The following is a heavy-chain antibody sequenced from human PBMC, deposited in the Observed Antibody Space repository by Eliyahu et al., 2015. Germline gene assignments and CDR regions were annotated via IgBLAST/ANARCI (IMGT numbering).Heavy chain of an antibody. CDR1: XGSISSXSYX. Sequence: QLQLQESGPGLVKPSETLSLTCTVSXGSISSXSYXWGWIRQPPGKGLECIGNIYYSGITYYNPSLKSRVTISVDTSKNQFSLKLTSVTAADTAVYYCARLAYGDYRNLGNFDLWGRGTLVTVSS. J-gene: IGHJ2*01. CDR3: ARLAYGDYRNLGNFDL. CDR2: IYYSGIT. D-gene: IGHD4-17*01. V-gene: IGHV4-39*01.